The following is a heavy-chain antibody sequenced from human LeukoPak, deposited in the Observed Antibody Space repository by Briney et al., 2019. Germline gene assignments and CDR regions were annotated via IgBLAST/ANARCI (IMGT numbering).Heavy chain of an antibody. CDR3: ARLRSSGYYYIDY. V-gene: IGHV3-21*01. CDR2: ISSSSSYI. CDR1: GFTFSSYS. D-gene: IGHD3-22*01. Sequence: GGSLRLSCAASGFTFSSYSMTWVRQAPGKGLEWVSSISSSSSYIYYADSVKGRFTISRDNAKNSLYLQMNSLRAEDTAVYYCARLRSSGYYYIDYWGQGTLVTVSS. J-gene: IGHJ4*02.